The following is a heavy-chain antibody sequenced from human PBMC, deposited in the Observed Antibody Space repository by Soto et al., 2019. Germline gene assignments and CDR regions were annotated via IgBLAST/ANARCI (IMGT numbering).Heavy chain of an antibody. Sequence: QVQLVQSGAEVKKPGASVKVSCKASGYTFTSYAMHWVRQAPGQRLEWMGWINAGNGNTKYSQKFQGRGTITRDTSASTAYMELSSLRSEDTAVYYCARDCNNWNYPTWFDPWGQGTLVTVSS. D-gene: IGHD1-7*01. CDR3: ARDCNNWNYPTWFDP. CDR1: GYTFTSYA. J-gene: IGHJ5*02. CDR2: INAGNGNT. V-gene: IGHV1-3*01.